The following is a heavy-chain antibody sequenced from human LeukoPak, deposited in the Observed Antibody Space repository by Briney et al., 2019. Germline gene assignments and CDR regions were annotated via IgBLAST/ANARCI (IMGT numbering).Heavy chain of an antibody. CDR3: AGRYGSGSSYGMDV. D-gene: IGHD3-10*01. J-gene: IGHJ6*02. CDR1: GFTVSHNY. V-gene: IGHV3-66*02. Sequence: GGSLRLSCAASGFTVSHNYMSWVRQAPGKGLEWVSVIYSGGNTYYADSVKGRFTISRDNSKNTLYLQMNSLTTEDTAVYYCAGRYGSGSSYGMDVWGQGTTVTVSS. CDR2: IYSGGNT.